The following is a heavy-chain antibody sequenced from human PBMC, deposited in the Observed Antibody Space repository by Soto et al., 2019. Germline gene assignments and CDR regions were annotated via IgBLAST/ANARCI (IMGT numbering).Heavy chain of an antibody. CDR2: IYYSGST. CDR1: GGSISSYY. V-gene: IGHV4-59*01. Sequence: SETLSLTCTVSGGSISSYYWSWIRQPPGKGLEWIGYIYYSGSTNYNPSLKSRVTISVDTSKNQFSLKLSSVTAADTAVYYCARDGTTGDPARYYYGMDVWGQGTTVTVSS. D-gene: IGHD7-27*01. CDR3: ARDGTTGDPARYYYGMDV. J-gene: IGHJ6*02.